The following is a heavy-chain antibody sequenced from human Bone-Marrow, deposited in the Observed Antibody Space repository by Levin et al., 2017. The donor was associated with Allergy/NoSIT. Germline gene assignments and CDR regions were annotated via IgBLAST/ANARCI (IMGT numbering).Heavy chain of an antibody. J-gene: IGHJ4*02. CDR3: AMYNWNDVAY. V-gene: IGHV3-33*01. Sequence: GESLKISCAASGFTFSNFGMHWVRQAPGKGPEWVGSIWYDGSNEQYADSVRGRFTISRDNSKDTAYLQMNSLKVEDTALYYCAMYNWNDVAYWGQGTLVTVSS. CDR2: IWYDGSNE. D-gene: IGHD1-1*01. CDR1: GFTFSNFG.